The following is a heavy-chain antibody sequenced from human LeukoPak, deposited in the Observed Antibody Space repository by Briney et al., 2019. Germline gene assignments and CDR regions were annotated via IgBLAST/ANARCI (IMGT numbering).Heavy chain of an antibody. CDR1: GFTFSSYS. D-gene: IGHD1-26*01. CDR3: ARGVGATDY. V-gene: IGHV3-48*01. CDR2: ISSSSTI. J-gene: IGHJ4*02. Sequence: GGSLRLSCAASGFTFSSYSMNWVRQAPGRGLEWVSYISSSSTIYYADSVKGRFTISRDNAKNSLYLQMNSLRAEDTAVYYCARGVGATDYWGQGTLVTVSS.